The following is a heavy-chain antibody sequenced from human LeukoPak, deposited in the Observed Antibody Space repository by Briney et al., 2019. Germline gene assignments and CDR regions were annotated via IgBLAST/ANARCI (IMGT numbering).Heavy chain of an antibody. CDR2: IYYSGST. CDR1: GGSISSSSYY. V-gene: IGHV4-39*01. D-gene: IGHD3-22*01. J-gene: IGHJ3*02. CDR3: ARREDYYEKKAFDI. Sequence: KPSETLSLTCTVSGGSISSSSYYWGWIRQPPGKGLEWIGSIYYSGSTYYNPSLKSRVTISVDTSKNQFSLKLSSVTAADTAVYYCARREDYYEKKAFDIWGQGTMVTVSS.